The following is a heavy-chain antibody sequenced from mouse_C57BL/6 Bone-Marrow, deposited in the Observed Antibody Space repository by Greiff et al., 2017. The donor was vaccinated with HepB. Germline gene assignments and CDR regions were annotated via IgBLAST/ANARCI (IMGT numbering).Heavy chain of an antibody. J-gene: IGHJ3*01. CDR2: ISGGGGNT. D-gene: IGHD6-5*01. Sequence: EVKVVESGGGLVKPGGSLKLSCAASGFTFSSYTMSWVRQTPEKRLEWVATISGGGGNTYYPDSVKGRFTISRDNAKNTLYLQMSSLRSEDTALYYCARHHPLSPWFAYWGHGTLGTVSA. CDR3: ARHHPLSPWFAY. V-gene: IGHV5-9*01. CDR1: GFTFSSYT.